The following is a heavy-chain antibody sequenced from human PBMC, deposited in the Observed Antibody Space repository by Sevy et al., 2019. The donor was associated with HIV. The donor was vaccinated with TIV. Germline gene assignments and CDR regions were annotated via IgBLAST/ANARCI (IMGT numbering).Heavy chain of an antibody. Sequence: GGSLRLSCAASGFTFSDYYMSWIRQAPGKGLEWVSYISSSSSYTNYADSVKGRFTISRDNAKNSLYLQMNSLRVEDTAVYYCASQDYYDMQSFDYWGQGTLVTVSS. CDR2: ISSSSSYT. J-gene: IGHJ4*02. CDR3: ASQDYYDMQSFDY. CDR1: GFTFSDYY. V-gene: IGHV3-11*06. D-gene: IGHD3-22*01.